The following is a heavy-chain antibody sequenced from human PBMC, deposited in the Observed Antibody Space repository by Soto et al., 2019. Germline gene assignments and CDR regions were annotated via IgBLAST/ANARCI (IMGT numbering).Heavy chain of an antibody. CDR1: GGSITSNHW. Sequence: SETLSLTCAVSGGSITSNHWWTWVRQPPGMGLEWIGEIFHSGFTNYNPSLKSRVTISLDTSKNQFSLNLTSVTAADTAVYYCTRDPMDSGWWFDPWGQGTRVTVSS. D-gene: IGHD5-12*01. CDR3: TRDPMDSGWWFDP. V-gene: IGHV4-4*02. CDR2: IFHSGFT. J-gene: IGHJ5*02.